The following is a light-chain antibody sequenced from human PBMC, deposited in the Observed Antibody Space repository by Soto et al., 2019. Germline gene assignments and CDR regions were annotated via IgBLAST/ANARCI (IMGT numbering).Light chain of an antibody. CDR3: QQARSFPVT. CDR1: QDVGRW. Sequence: DIQMTQFPFSLSASVGDTVSITCRSSQDVGRWLSWYQQKPGKAPKILIFATSTLQSGVPSRFSGIGSGTDFTLTITSLQSEDFATYYCQQARSFPVTFGQVTRLEIK. J-gene: IGKJ5*01. V-gene: IGKV1D-12*01. CDR2: ATS.